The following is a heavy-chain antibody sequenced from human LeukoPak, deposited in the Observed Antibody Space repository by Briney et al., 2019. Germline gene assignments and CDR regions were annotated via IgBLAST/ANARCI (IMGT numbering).Heavy chain of an antibody. CDR2: IIPIFGTA. V-gene: IGHV1-69*05. CDR1: GGTFSSYA. J-gene: IGHJ4*02. CDR3: ARDHTGSSSSSWYDY. D-gene: IGHD6-13*01. Sequence: ASVKVSCKASGGTFSSYAISWVRQAPGQGLEWMGGIIPIFGTANYAQKFQGRVTITTDESTSTAYMELSSLRSEDTAVYYCARDHTGSSSSSWYDYWGQGTLVTVSS.